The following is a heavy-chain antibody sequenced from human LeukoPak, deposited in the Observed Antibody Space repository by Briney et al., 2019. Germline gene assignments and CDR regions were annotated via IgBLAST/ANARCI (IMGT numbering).Heavy chain of an antibody. D-gene: IGHD4-17*01. CDR3: ARDSLPTTVTTLGAFDI. V-gene: IGHV1-69*05. Sequence: PVKVSCKASGGTFSSYAISWARQAPGQGLEWMGGIIPIFGTANYAQKFQGRVTITTDESTSTAYMELSSLRSEDTAVYYCARDSLPTTVTTLGAFDIWGQGTMVTVSS. CDR2: IIPIFGTA. CDR1: GGTFSSYA. J-gene: IGHJ3*02.